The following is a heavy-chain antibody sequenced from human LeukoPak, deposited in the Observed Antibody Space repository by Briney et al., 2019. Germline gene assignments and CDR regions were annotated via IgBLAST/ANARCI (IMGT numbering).Heavy chain of an antibody. CDR1: GFTFSSYG. J-gene: IGHJ4*02. D-gene: IGHD3-10*01. V-gene: IGHV3-30*02. Sequence: GGSLRLSCAASGFTFSSYGMHWVRQAPGKGLEWVAFIRNDGSDKYYAVSVKGRFTISRDNSKNTLYLQMNSLRAEDTALYYCGKGRGFGQFLWGNDYWGQGTLVTVSS. CDR2: IRNDGSDK. CDR3: GKGRGFGQFLWGNDY.